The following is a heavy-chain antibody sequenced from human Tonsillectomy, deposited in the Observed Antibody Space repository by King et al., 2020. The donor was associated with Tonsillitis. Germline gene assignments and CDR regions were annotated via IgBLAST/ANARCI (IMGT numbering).Heavy chain of an antibody. D-gene: IGHD1-26*01. V-gene: IGHV3-74*01. CDR2: INSDGSST. J-gene: IGHJ4*02. Sequence: VQLVESGGGLVQPGGFLRLSCAASGFTFSRYWMHWVRQAPGKGLVWVSRINSDGSSTNYADSVKGRFTISRDNAKNTLYLQMNSLRVEDTAVYYCARDGEVGGGDYWGQGTLVTVSS. CDR3: ARDGEVGGGDY. CDR1: GFTFSRYW.